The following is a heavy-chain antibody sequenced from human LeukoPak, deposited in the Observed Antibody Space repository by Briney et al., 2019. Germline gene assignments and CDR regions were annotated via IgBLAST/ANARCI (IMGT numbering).Heavy chain of an antibody. CDR3: TRESGWAGLSTDY. Sequence: GGSLRLSCAASGFTFSSYWMHWVRQAPGKGLVWVSRIKSDGSITTYADSVKGRFTISRDNAKNTLYLQMNSLRAEDTAVYYCTRESGWAGLSTDYWGQGTLVTVSS. CDR1: GFTFSSYW. CDR2: IKSDGSIT. V-gene: IGHV3-74*01. J-gene: IGHJ4*02. D-gene: IGHD3-16*02.